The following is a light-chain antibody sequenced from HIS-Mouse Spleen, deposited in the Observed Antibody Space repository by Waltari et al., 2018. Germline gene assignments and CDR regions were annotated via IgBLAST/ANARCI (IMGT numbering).Light chain of an antibody. J-gene: IGLJ2*01. Sequence: SYELTQPPSVSVSPGQTARITCSGDALPKKYAYWYQQKSGQAPVLVIYEDSKRPSGIPERFSGSSSGTMDTLTISGAQVEDEADYYGYSTDSSGNHRVFGGGTKLTVL. CDR2: EDS. V-gene: IGLV3-10*01. CDR1: ALPKKY. CDR3: YSTDSSGNHRV.